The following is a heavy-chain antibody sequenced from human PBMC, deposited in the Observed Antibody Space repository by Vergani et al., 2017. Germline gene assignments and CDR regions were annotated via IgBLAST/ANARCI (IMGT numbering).Heavy chain of an antibody. V-gene: IGHV1-2*02. J-gene: IGHJ4*02. CDR2: INPNSGGT. D-gene: IGHD3-16*01. CDR3: ARGGGGNDY. Sequence: QVQLVQSGAEVKKPGASVKVSCKASGYTFTGYYIHWVRPAPGQGLEWMGWINPNSGGTNYPQKFQGGVTMTRDTSISTAYMELGRLRSDDTTVYYCARGGGGNDYWGQGTLVTVSS. CDR1: GYTFTGYY.